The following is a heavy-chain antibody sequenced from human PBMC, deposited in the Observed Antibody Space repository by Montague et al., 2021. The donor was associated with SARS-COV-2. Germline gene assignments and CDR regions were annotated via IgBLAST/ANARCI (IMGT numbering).Heavy chain of an antibody. J-gene: IGHJ6*02. CDR2: IYYTGST. CDR1: GGSIGTYY. Sequence: SETLSLTCIVSGGSIGTYYWNWIRQYPGKGLEWLGYIYYTGSTKYSPSLKSRVTISMDTSRDQLSLRLKSVTAADTAVYYCARDNYGDWGYYGLDVWGQGTTVIVSS. D-gene: IGHD4-17*01. V-gene: IGHV4-59*01. CDR3: ARDNYGDWGYYGLDV.